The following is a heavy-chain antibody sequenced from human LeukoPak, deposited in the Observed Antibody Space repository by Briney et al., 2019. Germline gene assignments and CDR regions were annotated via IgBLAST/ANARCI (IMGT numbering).Heavy chain of an antibody. CDR2: TYSGGST. J-gene: IGHJ4*02. V-gene: IGHV3-53*01. D-gene: IGHD3-22*01. Sequence: GSLRLSCAASGFTVSSNYMSWVRQAPGKGLEWVSVTYSGGSTYYADSVKGRFTISRDNSKNTLYLQMNSLRAEDTAVYYCARDLRDSSGYYYSWGQGTLVTVSS. CDR1: GFTVSSNY. CDR3: ARDLRDSSGYYYS.